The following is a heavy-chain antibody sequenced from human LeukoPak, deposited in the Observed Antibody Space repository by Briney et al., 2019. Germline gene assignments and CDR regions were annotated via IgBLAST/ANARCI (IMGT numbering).Heavy chain of an antibody. Sequence: SETLSLTCAVYGGSFSGYHWSWIRQPPGKGLEWIGEINHSGSTNYNPSLKSRVTISVDTSKNQFSLKLSSVTAADTAVYYCATMMYGSGNYYNSDYWGQGTLVTVSS. CDR2: INHSGST. D-gene: IGHD3-10*01. V-gene: IGHV4-34*01. J-gene: IGHJ4*02. CDR1: GGSFSGYH. CDR3: ATMMYGSGNYYNSDY.